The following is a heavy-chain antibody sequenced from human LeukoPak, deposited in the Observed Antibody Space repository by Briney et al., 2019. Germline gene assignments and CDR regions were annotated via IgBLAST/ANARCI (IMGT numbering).Heavy chain of an antibody. CDR3: AKDQGTAIFGMIIPDWYFDL. D-gene: IGHD3-3*01. Sequence: AGSLRLSCAASGFTFSSYAMNCVRQAPGKGLKWVSSTSGGSNNINYAGSVKGRFTTSRDNSHNTLYLQMNSLRADDTAVYYCAKDQGTAIFGMIIPDWYFDLWGRGTLVTVSS. CDR2: TSGGSNNI. J-gene: IGHJ2*01. V-gene: IGHV3-23*01. CDR1: GFTFSSYA.